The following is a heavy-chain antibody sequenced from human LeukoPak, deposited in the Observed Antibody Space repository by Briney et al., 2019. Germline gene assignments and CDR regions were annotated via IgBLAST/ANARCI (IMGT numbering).Heavy chain of an antibody. Sequence: PSETLSLTCTVSGASVNGFYWNWIRQPPGKALEWIGYISYSGGPIYNPSLKSRVTMSIDTSKNQFSLKLNSVTAADTAVYFCARGRDLGQDYWGQGTLVTVSS. V-gene: IGHV4-59*02. CDR1: GASVNGFY. CDR2: ISYSGGP. J-gene: IGHJ4*02. CDR3: ARGRDLGQDY. D-gene: IGHD3-16*01.